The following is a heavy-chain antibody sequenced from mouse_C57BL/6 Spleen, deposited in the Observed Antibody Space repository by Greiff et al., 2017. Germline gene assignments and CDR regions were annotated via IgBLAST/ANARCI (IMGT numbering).Heavy chain of an antibody. CDR3: ERGKTLLGQRYFDV. J-gene: IGHJ1*03. D-gene: IGHD3-3*01. CDR2: INPSSGYT. CDR1: GYTFTSYT. V-gene: IGHV1-4*01. Sequence: QVQLQQSGAELARPGASVKMSCKASGYTFTSYTMPWVKQRPGQGLEWIGDINPSSGYTKYNQKFKEKATLTADKSSSTAYMQLSSLTSEDYAVYYCERGKTLLGQRYFDVWGTGTTVTVSS.